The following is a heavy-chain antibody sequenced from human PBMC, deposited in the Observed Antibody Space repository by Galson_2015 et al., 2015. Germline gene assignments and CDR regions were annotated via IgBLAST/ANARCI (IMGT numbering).Heavy chain of an antibody. V-gene: IGHV3-48*02. CDR3: ARGSLAVANSRALDY. CDR1: GFTFSGYS. J-gene: IGHJ4*02. D-gene: IGHD6-19*01. Sequence: LRLSCADSGFTFSGYSMNWVRQAPGKGLEWVSYISNSSSTIFYADSVKGRFTVSRDNSKNSLYLQMHSLRDEDTAVYYCARGSLAVANSRALDYWGQGTLVTVSS. CDR2: ISNSSSTI.